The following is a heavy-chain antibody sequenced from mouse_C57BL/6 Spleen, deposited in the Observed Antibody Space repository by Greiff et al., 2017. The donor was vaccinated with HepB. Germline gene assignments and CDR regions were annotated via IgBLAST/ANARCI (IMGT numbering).Heavy chain of an antibody. Sequence: VQLQESGPELVKPGASVKISCKASGYAFSSSWMNWVKQRPGKGLEWIGRIYPGDGDTNYNGKFKGKATLTADKSSSTAYMQLSSLTSEDSAVYFCAMDYGSFFDYWGQGTTLTVSS. D-gene: IGHD1-1*01. J-gene: IGHJ2*01. CDR1: GYAFSSSW. CDR2: IYPGDGDT. CDR3: AMDYGSFFDY. V-gene: IGHV1-82*01.